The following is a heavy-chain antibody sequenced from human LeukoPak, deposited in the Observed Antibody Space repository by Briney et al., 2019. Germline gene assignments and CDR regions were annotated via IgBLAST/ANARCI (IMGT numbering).Heavy chain of an antibody. CDR3: AKDPLLWFGELLFNGDY. CDR1: GFTFSSYA. D-gene: IGHD3-10*01. J-gene: IGHJ4*02. V-gene: IGHV3-23*01. Sequence: GGSLRLSCAASGFTFSSYAMSWVRQAPGKGLEWVSAISGSGGSTYYADSVKGRFTISRDNSKNTLYLQMNSLRAEDTAVYYCAKDPLLWFGELLFNGDYWGQGTLVTVSS. CDR2: ISGSGGST.